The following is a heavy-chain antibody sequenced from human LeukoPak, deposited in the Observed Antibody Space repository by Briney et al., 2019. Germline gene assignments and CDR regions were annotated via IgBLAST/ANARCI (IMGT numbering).Heavy chain of an antibody. CDR3: ASEVVADAFDI. CDR1: GFTFDDYA. J-gene: IGHJ3*02. D-gene: IGHD2-15*01. Sequence: GGSLRLSCAASGFTFDDYAMHWVRQAPGKGLEWVSSISSSSSYIYYADSVKGRFTISRDNAKNSLYLQMNSLRAEDTAVYYCASEVVADAFDIWGQGTMVTVSS. CDR2: ISSSSSYI. V-gene: IGHV3-21*01.